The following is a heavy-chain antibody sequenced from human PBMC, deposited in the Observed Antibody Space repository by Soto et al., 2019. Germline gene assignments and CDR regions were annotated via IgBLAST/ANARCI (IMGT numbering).Heavy chain of an antibody. D-gene: IGHD3-3*01. J-gene: IGHJ2*01. CDR3: ARVRRFLAGYWYFDL. CDR2: IYHSGST. V-gene: IGHV4-30-2*01. CDR1: GGSISSGGYS. Sequence: QLQLQESGSGLVKPSQTLSLTCAVSGGSISSGGYSWSWIRQPPGKGLEWIGYIYHSGSTYYNPSLKSRVTISVDRSKNQFSLKLSSVTAADTAVYYCARVRRFLAGYWYFDLWGRGTLVTVSS.